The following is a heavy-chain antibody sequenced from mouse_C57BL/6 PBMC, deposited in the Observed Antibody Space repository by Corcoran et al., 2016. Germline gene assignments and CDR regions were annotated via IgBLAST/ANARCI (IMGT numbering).Heavy chain of an antibody. CDR2: IFPGSGST. D-gene: IGHD1-1*01. V-gene: IGHV1-75*01. J-gene: IGHJ1*03. CDR1: GYTFTDYY. Sequence: QVQLQQSGPELVKPGASVKISCKASGYTFTDYYINWVKQRPGQGLEWIGWIFPGSGSTYYNEKFKGKATLTVDKSSSTAYMLLSSLTSEDSAVYFCARRFYGSSPLWYFDVWGTGTTVTVSS. CDR3: ARRFYGSSPLWYFDV.